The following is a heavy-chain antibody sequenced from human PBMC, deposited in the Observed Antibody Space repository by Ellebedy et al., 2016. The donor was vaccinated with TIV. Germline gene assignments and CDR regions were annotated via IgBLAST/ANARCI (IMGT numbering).Heavy chain of an antibody. CDR1: GFTFSSYG. CDR2: LWFDGTTR. Sequence: GESLKISCAASGFTFSSYGMHWVRQAPGKGLEWVAGLWFDGTTRYYSDSVKGRFTISRDNSKNTLYLQMNSQRAEDTAVYYCAREGTIFGVVIDHYYYYGMDVWGQGTTVTVSS. J-gene: IGHJ6*02. V-gene: IGHV3-33*08. CDR3: AREGTIFGVVIDHYYYYGMDV. D-gene: IGHD3-3*01.